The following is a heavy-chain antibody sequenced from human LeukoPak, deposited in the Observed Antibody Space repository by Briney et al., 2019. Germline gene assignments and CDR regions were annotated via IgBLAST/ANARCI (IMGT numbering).Heavy chain of an antibody. V-gene: IGHV4-61*09. Sequence: SETLSLTCTVSGGSISSGSYYWSWIRQPAGKGLEWIGHLYTSGSTNYNPSLKSRVTISVDTSKNQFSLKLSSVTAADTAVYYCARGVTSYYGSGSYPDYWGQGTLVTVSS. CDR3: ARGVTSYYGSGSYPDY. CDR1: GGSISSGSYY. D-gene: IGHD3-10*01. J-gene: IGHJ4*02. CDR2: LYTSGST.